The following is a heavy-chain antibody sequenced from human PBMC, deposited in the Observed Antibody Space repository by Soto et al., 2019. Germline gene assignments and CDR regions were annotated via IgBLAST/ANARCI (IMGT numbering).Heavy chain of an antibody. V-gene: IGHV3-11*01. CDR3: AKLGSLGHPYYYGMDV. CDR1: TFTFSDYY. J-gene: IGHJ6*02. D-gene: IGHD3-16*01. CDR2: ISGGGTSI. Sequence: PGGSLRLSCAASTFTFSDYYMSWIRQAPGKGLEWVSYISGGGTSIYYADSVKGRFPVSRDSAKTSLYLQMNSLRAEDTAVYYCAKLGSLGHPYYYGMDVWGPGTTVTVSS.